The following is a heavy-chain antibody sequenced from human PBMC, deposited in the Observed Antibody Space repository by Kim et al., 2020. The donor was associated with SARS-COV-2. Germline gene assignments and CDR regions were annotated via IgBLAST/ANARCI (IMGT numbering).Heavy chain of an antibody. J-gene: IGHJ6*03. Sequence: ASVKVSCKASGYTFTGYYMHWVRQAPGQGLEWMGWINPNSGGTNYAQKFKGRVTMTRDTSISTAYMELSRLRSDDTAVYYCATRPGAAGTFYYYYSMHVWGKGTTVTVSS. CDR3: ATRPGAAGTFYYYYSMHV. CDR1: GYTFTGYY. CDR2: INPNSGGT. D-gene: IGHD6-13*01. V-gene: IGHV1-2*02.